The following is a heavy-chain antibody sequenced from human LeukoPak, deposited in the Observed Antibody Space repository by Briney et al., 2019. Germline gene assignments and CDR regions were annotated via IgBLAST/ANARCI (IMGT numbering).Heavy chain of an antibody. V-gene: IGHV3-48*01. CDR2: ITTSSSTI. Sequence: GGPLRLSCAASGFTFSNYNMKWVRQAPGKGLEWVSYITTSSSTIHYADPVKGRFTISRDNAKNSLYLQMNSLRVEDTAVYYCARRFDSWGQGTLVTVSS. J-gene: IGHJ4*02. CDR3: ARRFDS. CDR1: GFTFSNYN.